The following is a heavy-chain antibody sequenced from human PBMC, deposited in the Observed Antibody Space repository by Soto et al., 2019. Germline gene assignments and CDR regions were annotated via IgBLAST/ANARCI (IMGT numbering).Heavy chain of an antibody. Sequence: GGSLRLSCAASGFTFSSYSMNWVRQAPGKGLEWVSSISSSSSYIYYADSVKGRFTISRDNAKNSLYLQMNSLRAEDTAVYYCARGIPAGDCGGDCYPIDYWGQGTLVTVSS. CDR3: ARGIPAGDCGGDCYPIDY. D-gene: IGHD2-21*02. CDR2: ISSSSSYI. J-gene: IGHJ4*02. V-gene: IGHV3-21*01. CDR1: GFTFSSYS.